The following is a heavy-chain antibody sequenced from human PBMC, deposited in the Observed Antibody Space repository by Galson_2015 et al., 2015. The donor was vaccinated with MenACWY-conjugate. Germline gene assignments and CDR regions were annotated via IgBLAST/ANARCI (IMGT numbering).Heavy chain of an antibody. J-gene: IGHJ4*02. Sequence: SETLSLTCTVSGGSISSYYLSWIRQPPGKGLEWIGYIYYSGTTKYNPSLTSRATISADTSKTQFSLRLNSVTAADTAVYYCARRHCSSGSCFFDYWGQGSLVTVSS. D-gene: IGHD2-15*01. CDR1: GGSISSYY. V-gene: IGHV4-59*08. CDR2: IYYSGTT. CDR3: ARRHCSSGSCFFDY.